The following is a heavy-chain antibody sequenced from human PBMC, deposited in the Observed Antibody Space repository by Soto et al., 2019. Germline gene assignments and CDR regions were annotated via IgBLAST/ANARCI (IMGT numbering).Heavy chain of an antibody. Sequence: PSETLSLTCTVSGGSISSSSYYWGWIRQPPGKGLEWIGSIYYSGNTYYNPSLKSRVTLSVDTAKNQFSLELSSVAAADTAVYYCARQYYFSSGRYSNRPINFWGQGTLVPAPQ. CDR1: GGSISSSSYY. D-gene: IGHD3-10*01. CDR3: ARQYYFSSGRYSNRPINF. J-gene: IGHJ4*02. CDR2: IYYSGNT. V-gene: IGHV4-39*01.